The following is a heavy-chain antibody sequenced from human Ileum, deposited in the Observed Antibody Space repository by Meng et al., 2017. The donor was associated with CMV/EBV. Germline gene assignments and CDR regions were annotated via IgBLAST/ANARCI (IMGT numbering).Heavy chain of an antibody. J-gene: IGHJ4*02. CDR2: IASSGTT. D-gene: IGHD3-3*01. Sequence: QVPLQEAGPGLVKPSETLSLTCTVSGGAFNDYHWTWIRQSAGKGLEWIGRIASSGTTYLNPSLESRISMSVDKAKNQFSLKLISVTAADTALYFCARGIHDFWSGTYFDYWGQGLLVTVSS. CDR1: GGAFNDYH. CDR3: ARGIHDFWSGTYFDY. V-gene: IGHV4-4*07.